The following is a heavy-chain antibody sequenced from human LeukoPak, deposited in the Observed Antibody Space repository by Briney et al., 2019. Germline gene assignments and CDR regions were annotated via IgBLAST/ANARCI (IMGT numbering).Heavy chain of an antibody. V-gene: IGHV1-8*01. Sequence: ASVKVSCKASGYTFTSYDINWVRQATGQGLEWMGWMNPNSGNTGYAQKFQGRVTMTRNTSISTAYMELSSLRSEDTAVYYCARLRFGVVAATQDYYYYYGMDVWGQGTTVTVSS. D-gene: IGHD2-15*01. CDR2: MNPNSGNT. J-gene: IGHJ6*02. CDR1: GYTFTSYD. CDR3: ARLRFGVVAATQDYYYYYGMDV.